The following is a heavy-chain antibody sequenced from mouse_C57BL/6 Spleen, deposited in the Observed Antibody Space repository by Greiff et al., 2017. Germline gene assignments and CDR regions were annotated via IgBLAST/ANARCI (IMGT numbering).Heavy chain of an antibody. CDR3: ARDYYGSPPAYFGY. J-gene: IGHJ2*01. CDR2: INPNNGGT. Sequence: VQLQQSGPELVKPGASVKLSCKASGYTFTDYYMNWVKQSHGKSLEWIGDINPNNGGTSYNQKFKGKATLTVDKSSSTAYMELRSLTAEDSAVYYCARDYYGSPPAYFGYWGQGTTLTVSS. CDR1: GYTFTDYY. D-gene: IGHD1-1*01. V-gene: IGHV1-26*01.